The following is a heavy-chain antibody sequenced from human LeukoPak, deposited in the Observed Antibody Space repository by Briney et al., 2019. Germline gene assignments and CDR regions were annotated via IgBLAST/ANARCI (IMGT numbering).Heavy chain of an antibody. CDR3: ARVGGTGTDY. D-gene: IGHD1-1*01. CDR1: GGSFSGYY. J-gene: IGHJ4*02. Sequence: PSETLSLTCAVYGGSFSGYYWSWIRQPPGKGLEWIGEINHSGSTNYNPSLKSRVTISVDTSKNQFSLKLSSVTAADTAVYYCARVGGTGTDYWGQGTLVTVSS. CDR2: INHSGST. V-gene: IGHV4-34*01.